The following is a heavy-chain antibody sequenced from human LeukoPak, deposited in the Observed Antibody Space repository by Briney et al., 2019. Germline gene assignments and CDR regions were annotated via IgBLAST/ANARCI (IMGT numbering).Heavy chain of an antibody. Sequence: GGSLRLSCAASGFTFSSYWMSWVRQAPGKGLEWVANIKQDGSEKYYVDSVKGRFTISRDNAKNSLYLQMNSLRAEDTAVYYCARVFIAAAADAFDIWGQGTMVTVSS. CDR1: GFTFSSYW. CDR2: IKQDGSEK. CDR3: ARVFIAAAADAFDI. D-gene: IGHD6-13*01. J-gene: IGHJ3*02. V-gene: IGHV3-7*03.